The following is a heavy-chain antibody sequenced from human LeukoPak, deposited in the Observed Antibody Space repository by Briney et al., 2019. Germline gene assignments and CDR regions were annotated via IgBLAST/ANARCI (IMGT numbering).Heavy chain of an antibody. J-gene: IGHJ4*02. D-gene: IGHD1-14*01. Sequence: ASVKVSCKASGYTFTSYYMHWVRQAPGQGLEWMGIINPSGGSTSYAQKFQGRVTMTRDMSTSTVYMELSSLRVEDTAVYHCARGTGGGDWLIDFWGQGTLVTVSS. CDR2: INPSGGST. CDR1: GYTFTSYY. V-gene: IGHV1-46*01. CDR3: ARGTGGGDWLIDF.